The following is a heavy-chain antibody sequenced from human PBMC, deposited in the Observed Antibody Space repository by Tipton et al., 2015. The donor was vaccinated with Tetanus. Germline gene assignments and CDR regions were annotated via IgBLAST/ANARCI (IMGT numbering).Heavy chain of an antibody. J-gene: IGHJ6*02. Sequence: QVQLVQSGAEVKKPGASVKVSCKASGYTFTGYYIYWVRQAPGQGLEWMGWIDPNSGGTVYAQKFQGRVTMTRDTSISTAYMELRSLGSDDTAVYYCARDRGDYTYSGMDVWGPGTTVTVS. CDR2: IDPNSGGT. CDR3: ARDRGDYTYSGMDV. CDR1: GYTFTGYY. V-gene: IGHV1-2*02. D-gene: IGHD3-22*01.